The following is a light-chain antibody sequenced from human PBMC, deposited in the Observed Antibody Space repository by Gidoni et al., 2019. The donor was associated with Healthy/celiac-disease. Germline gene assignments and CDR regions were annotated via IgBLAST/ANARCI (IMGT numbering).Light chain of an antibody. Sequence: EIVMTQSLATLSVSPGESATLSCRASQSVSSNLAWYQQKPGQAPRLLIYGASTRATGIPARFSGSGSGTEFTLTISSLQSEDFAVYYCQQYNNWTPYSFGQGTKLEIK. CDR2: GAS. J-gene: IGKJ2*03. V-gene: IGKV3-15*01. CDR1: QSVSSN. CDR3: QQYNNWTPYS.